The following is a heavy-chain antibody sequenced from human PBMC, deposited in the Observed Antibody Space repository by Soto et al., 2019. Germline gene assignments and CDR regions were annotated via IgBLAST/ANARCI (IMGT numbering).Heavy chain of an antibody. D-gene: IGHD6-19*01. CDR3: ASVPVAGTTRCCDL. Sequence: EVQLVESGGGLVQPGGSLRLSCAASGFTVSNNYMSWVRQAPGKGLEWVSVIYSGGSTYYADSVKGRFTISRDNSKNTLDLQMNSLRAEDTAVYYCASVPVAGTTRCCDLWGRGTLVTVSS. CDR1: GFTVSNNY. V-gene: IGHV3-66*01. J-gene: IGHJ2*01. CDR2: IYSGGST.